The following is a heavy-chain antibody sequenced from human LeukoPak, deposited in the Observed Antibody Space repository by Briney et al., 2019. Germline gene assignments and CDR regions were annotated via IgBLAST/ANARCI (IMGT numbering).Heavy chain of an antibody. CDR3: ALTYYYDSSGYYPDY. J-gene: IGHJ4*02. CDR1: GGTFSSCA. D-gene: IGHD3-22*01. V-gene: IGHV1-69*05. CDR2: IIPIFGTA. Sequence: SVKVSCKASGGTFSSCAISWVRPAPGQGLEWMGGIIPIFGTANYAQKFQGRVTITTDESTSTAYMELSSLRSEDTAVYYCALTYYYDSSGYYPDYWGQGTLVTVSS.